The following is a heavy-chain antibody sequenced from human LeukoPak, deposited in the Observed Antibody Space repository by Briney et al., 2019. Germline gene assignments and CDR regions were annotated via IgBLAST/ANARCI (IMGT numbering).Heavy chain of an antibody. CDR1: GFTFSTYD. CDR2: ISGSGVST. V-gene: IGHV3-23*01. D-gene: IGHD3-16*01. CDR3: ARDMSLHDFDY. Sequence: GWSLRLSCAASGFTFSTYDMSWVRQAPGKGLEWVSTISGSGVSTYYADSVKGLFTISRDNSKNTLYLQMNSLRAEDTAVYFCARDMSLHDFDYWGQGTLVTVSS. J-gene: IGHJ4*02.